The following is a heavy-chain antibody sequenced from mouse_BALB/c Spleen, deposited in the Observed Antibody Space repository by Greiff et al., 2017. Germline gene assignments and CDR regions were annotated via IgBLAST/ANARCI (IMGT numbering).Heavy chain of an antibody. D-gene: IGHD2-2*01. CDR1: GFTFTDYY. CDR3: ARERERGYDGFAY. J-gene: IGHJ3*01. V-gene: IGHV7-3*02. Sequence: EVMLVESGGGLVQPGGSLRLSCATSGFTFTDYYMSWVRQPPGKALEWLGFIRNKANGYTTEYSASVKGRFTISRDNSQSILYLQMNTLRDEDSATYYCARERERGYDGFAYWGQGTLVTVSA. CDR2: IRNKANGYTT.